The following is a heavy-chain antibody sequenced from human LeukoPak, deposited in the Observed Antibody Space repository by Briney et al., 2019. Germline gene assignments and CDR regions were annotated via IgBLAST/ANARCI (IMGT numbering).Heavy chain of an antibody. Sequence: SETLSLTCTVSGYSISSGYFWGWIRQPPGKGLEWIGSIHHSGSTNYNPSLKSRVTISVDKSKNQFSLKLSSVTAADTAVYYCASKDYVNAFDIWGQGTMVTVSS. CDR2: IHHSGST. D-gene: IGHD4-17*01. CDR3: ASKDYVNAFDI. CDR1: GYSISSGYF. J-gene: IGHJ3*02. V-gene: IGHV4-38-2*02.